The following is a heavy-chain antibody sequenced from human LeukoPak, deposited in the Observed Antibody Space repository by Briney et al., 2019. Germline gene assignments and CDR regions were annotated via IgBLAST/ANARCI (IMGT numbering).Heavy chain of an antibody. CDR3: ARLDYYGSGSYYPLDY. CDR2: INAGNGNT. CDR1: GYTYTSYA. D-gene: IGHD3-10*01. J-gene: IGHJ4*02. Sequence: ASVKVSCKASGYTYTSYAMHWVRQAPGQRLEWMGWINAGNGNTKYSQKFQGRVTITRDTSASTAYMELSSLRSEDTAVYYCARLDYYGSGSYYPLDYWGQGTLVTVSS. V-gene: IGHV1-3*01.